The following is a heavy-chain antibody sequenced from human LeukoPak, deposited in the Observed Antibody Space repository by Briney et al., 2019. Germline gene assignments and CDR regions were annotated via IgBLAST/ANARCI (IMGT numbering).Heavy chain of an antibody. V-gene: IGHV4-34*01. J-gene: IGHJ4*02. Sequence: SETLSLTCAVYGGSFSGYYWSWIRQPPGKGLEWIGEINHSGSTNYNPSLKSRVTISVDTSKNQFSLKLSSVTAADTAVYYCARAGVIVIPKYFDYWGQGTLVTVSS. CDR1: GGSFSGYY. D-gene: IGHD3-16*02. CDR3: ARAGVIVIPKYFDY. CDR2: INHSGST.